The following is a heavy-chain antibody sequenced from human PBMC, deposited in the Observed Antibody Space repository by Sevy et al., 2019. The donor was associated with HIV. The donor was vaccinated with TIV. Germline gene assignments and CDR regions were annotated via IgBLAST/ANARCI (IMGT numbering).Heavy chain of an antibody. CDR2: ISSGSSYT. Sequence: GGSQRLSCAVSGFTFSDYYMTWIRQSPGKGLEWVSYISSGSSYTNYADSVKGRFTISRDNAKNSLYLEIHTLRPEDTAVYYCARSRSNYADYYFDYWGQGTVVTVPQ. V-gene: IGHV3-11*06. CDR1: GFTFSDYY. D-gene: IGHD4-17*01. CDR3: ARSRSNYADYYFDY. J-gene: IGHJ4*02.